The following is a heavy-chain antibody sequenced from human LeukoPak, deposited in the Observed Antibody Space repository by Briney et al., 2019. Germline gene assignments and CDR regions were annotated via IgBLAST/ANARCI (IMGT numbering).Heavy chain of an antibody. Sequence: GESLRLSCAASGFTFSSYSMNWVRQAPGKGLEWVSSISSSSSYIYYAASVKGRLTISRDNAKNSLYLQMNSLRAEDTAVYYCARDVWDVGYYGGQGTLVTVSS. J-gene: IGHJ4*02. CDR3: ARDVWDVGYY. V-gene: IGHV3-21*01. D-gene: IGHD1-26*01. CDR2: ISSSSSYI. CDR1: GFTFSSYS.